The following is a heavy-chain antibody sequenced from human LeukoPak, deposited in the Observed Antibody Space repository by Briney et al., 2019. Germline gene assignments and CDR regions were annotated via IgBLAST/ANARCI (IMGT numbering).Heavy chain of an antibody. J-gene: IGHJ4*02. CDR1: GGSISSISYY. CDR3: ARGLGLWGVTRGVDY. Sequence: SETLSLTCTVSGGSISSISYYWGWIRQPPGKGLEWIGEINHSGSTNYNPSLKSRVTISVDTSKNQFSLKLSSVTAADTAVYYCARGLGLWGVTRGVDYWGQGTLVTVSS. V-gene: IGHV4-39*07. D-gene: IGHD3-16*01. CDR2: INHSGST.